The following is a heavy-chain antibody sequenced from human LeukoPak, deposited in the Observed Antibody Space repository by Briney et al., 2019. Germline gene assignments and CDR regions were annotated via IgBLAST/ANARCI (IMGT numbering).Heavy chain of an antibody. J-gene: IGHJ5*02. D-gene: IGHD3-10*01. CDR1: GDSISSGHYY. CDR2: IYYSGNT. CDR3: GGGARRGSPP. Sequence: SETLSLTCTVSGDSISSGHYYWSWIHQHPGKGLEWIGYIYYSGNTYYNPSLKSRVIISLATSKNQFSLKLTSVTAADTAVYFCGGGARRGSPPGGRETWVTVPS. V-gene: IGHV4-31*03.